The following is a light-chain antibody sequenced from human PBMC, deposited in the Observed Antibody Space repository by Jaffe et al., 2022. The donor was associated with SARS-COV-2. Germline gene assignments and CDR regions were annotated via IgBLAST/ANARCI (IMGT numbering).Light chain of an antibody. Sequence: QPALTQPASVSGSPGQSITISCTGTSSDIGGYNFVSWYQHHQHHPGTGPKLIVYDVSNRPSGVSNRFSGSKSGNTASLTISGLQAEDEGIYYCSSYTSSSTLLLFGGGTKLTVL. J-gene: IGLJ2*01. CDR3: SSYTSSSTLLL. CDR1: SSDIGGYNF. V-gene: IGLV2-14*03. CDR2: DVS.